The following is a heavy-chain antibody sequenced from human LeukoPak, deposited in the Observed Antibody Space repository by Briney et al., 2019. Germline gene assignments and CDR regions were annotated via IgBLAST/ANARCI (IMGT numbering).Heavy chain of an antibody. CDR3: ARTTAGPGGFDY. J-gene: IGHJ4*02. D-gene: IGHD4-17*01. Sequence: SETLSLTCAVSGYSISSGYYWGWIRQPPGQGLEWIGSIYHSGSTYYNPSLKSRVTISVDTSKNQFSLKLSSVTAADTAVYYCARTTAGPGGFDYWGQGTLVTVSS. V-gene: IGHV4-38-2*01. CDR2: IYHSGST. CDR1: GYSISSGYY.